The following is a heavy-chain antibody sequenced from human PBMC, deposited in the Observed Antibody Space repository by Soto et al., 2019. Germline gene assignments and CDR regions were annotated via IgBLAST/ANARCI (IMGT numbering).Heavy chain of an antibody. CDR2: INPASDAA. D-gene: IGHD2-21*01. Sequence: QVQLVQSGAEVMRPGSSVKVSCMASGDTLNIYTINWVRQAPGQGLEWMGGINPASDAATFAQKFQGRVSITADGSRGTAYMELSRLRYEDTAMYYCARRDSSFAFDVWGQGTMVTVST. J-gene: IGHJ3*01. V-gene: IGHV1-69*12. CDR1: GDTLNIYT. CDR3: ARRDSSFAFDV.